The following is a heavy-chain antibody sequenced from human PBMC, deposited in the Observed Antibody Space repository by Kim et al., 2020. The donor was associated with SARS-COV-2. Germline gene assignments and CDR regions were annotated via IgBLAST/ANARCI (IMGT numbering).Heavy chain of an antibody. J-gene: IGHJ3*02. Sequence: SLKSRVTISVDTSKNQFSLKLSSVTAADTAVYYCARVGCSSTSCPYAFDIWGQGTMVTVSS. D-gene: IGHD2-2*01. CDR3: ARVGCSSTSCPYAFDI. V-gene: IGHV4-59*01.